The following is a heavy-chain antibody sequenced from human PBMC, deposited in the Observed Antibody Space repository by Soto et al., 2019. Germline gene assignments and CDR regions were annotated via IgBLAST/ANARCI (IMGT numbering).Heavy chain of an antibody. Sequence: AAVKVSCKASGYPFSNYNIHWVRQAPGRGLEWMGWINTGNGDTRYSQKVQGRVSITSDQSANTAYMELSSLESEDTAVYYCARILRGLTIFGVAQPGYYWGQGTLVTVSS. CDR3: ARILRGLTIFGVAQPGYY. CDR2: INTGNGDT. J-gene: IGHJ4*02. CDR1: GYPFSNYN. V-gene: IGHV1-3*04. D-gene: IGHD3-3*01.